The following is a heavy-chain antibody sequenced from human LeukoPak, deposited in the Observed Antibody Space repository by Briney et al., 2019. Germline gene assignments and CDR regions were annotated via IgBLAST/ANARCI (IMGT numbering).Heavy chain of an antibody. CDR3: ARLLIRWPLTMGFDY. J-gene: IGHJ4*02. D-gene: IGHD3-16*01. V-gene: IGHV1-8*02. Sequence: REASVKVSCKASGYTFTGYYMHWVRQAPGQGLEWMGWINPNSGNTGYAQKFQGRVTMTRNTSISTAYMELSSLRSEDTAVYYCARLLIRWPLTMGFDYWGQGTLVTVSS. CDR1: GYTFTGYY. CDR2: INPNSGNT.